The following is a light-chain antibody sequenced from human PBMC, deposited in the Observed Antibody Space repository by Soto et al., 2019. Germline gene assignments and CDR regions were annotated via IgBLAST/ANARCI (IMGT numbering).Light chain of an antibody. CDR1: QDVYTF. V-gene: IGKV1-27*01. J-gene: IGKJ1*01. CDR2: DAS. CDR3: QHYNKAPWT. Sequence: VQMTQSPSSLSASVGDRVTITCRASQDVYTFLAWYRQRPGRAPELLIYDASTLQAGVPSRFSGDGFGTHFSLAISSLQPEDVATYYCQHYNKAPWTFGQGTKV.